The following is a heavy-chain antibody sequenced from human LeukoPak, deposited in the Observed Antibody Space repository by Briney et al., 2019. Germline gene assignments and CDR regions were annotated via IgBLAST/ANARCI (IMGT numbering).Heavy chain of an antibody. J-gene: IGHJ4*02. V-gene: IGHV3-21*04. CDR1: GFTFSSYS. D-gene: IGHD5-12*01. CDR3: AKGAYDYIEMGYFDY. Sequence: GGSLRLSCAASGFTFSSYSMNWVRQAPGKGLEWVSSISSSSSYIYYADSVKGRFTISRDNAKNSLYLQMNSLRTDDTAVYYCAKGAYDYIEMGYFDYWGQGTLVTVSS. CDR2: ISSSSSYI.